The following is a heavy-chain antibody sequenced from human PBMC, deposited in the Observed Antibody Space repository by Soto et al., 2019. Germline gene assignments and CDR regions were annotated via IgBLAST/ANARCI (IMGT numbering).Heavy chain of an antibody. CDR2: ISPRSGGT. CDR3: ARPPGYISDWYHFDL. D-gene: IGHD6-19*01. CDR1: GYTFIDYY. V-gene: IGHV1-2*02. Sequence: GASVKVSCKASGYTFIDYYMHWVRQAPGQGFEWMGRISPRSGGTNYAQKFQGRVTMTWDTSLNTAYMELSSLISEDTAVYYCARPPGYISDWYHFDLWGQGTLVTVSS. J-gene: IGHJ4*02.